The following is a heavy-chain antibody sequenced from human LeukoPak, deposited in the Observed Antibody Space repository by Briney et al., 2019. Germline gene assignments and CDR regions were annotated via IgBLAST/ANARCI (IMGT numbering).Heavy chain of an antibody. D-gene: IGHD5-18*01. Sequence: SETLSLTCTVSGASISSGGFYWNWIRQYPGKGLEWIGFIYYSGSTYYNPSLKSQISISVDMSNNQFSLTLNSVTAADTAVYYCARTSNSYGYSGLDYWGQGTLVTVSS. CDR3: ARTSNSYGYSGLDY. V-gene: IGHV4-31*01. CDR2: IYYSGST. J-gene: IGHJ4*02. CDR1: GASISSGGFY.